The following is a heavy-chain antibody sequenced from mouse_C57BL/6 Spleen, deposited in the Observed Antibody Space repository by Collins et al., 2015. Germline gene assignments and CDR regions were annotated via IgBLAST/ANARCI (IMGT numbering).Heavy chain of an antibody. J-gene: IGHJ1*01. CDR3: ARRGVVDWYFDV. D-gene: IGHD1-1*01. CDR2: INTETGEP. Sequence: QIQLVQSGPELKRPGETVKISCKASAYTFTDFSMHWVKQAPGKGLKWMGWINTETGEPAYADDFKGRFAFSLETSASTAYLQINNLKNEDTATYFCARRGVVDWYFDVWGAGTTITVSS. CDR1: AYTFTDFS. V-gene: IGHV9-2-1*01.